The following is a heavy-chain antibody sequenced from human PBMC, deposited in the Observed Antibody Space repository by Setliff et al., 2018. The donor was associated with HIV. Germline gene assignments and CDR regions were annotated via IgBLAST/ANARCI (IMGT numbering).Heavy chain of an antibody. V-gene: IGHV3-23*01. J-gene: IGHJ4*02. CDR2: TTSNGRTT. D-gene: IGHD3-16*01. CDR1: GFPFSAYA. Sequence: PAGSLRLSCAASGFPFSAYAMTWVRQAPGKGLEWVSATTSNGRTTDYAESVRGRFILSRDNSGNTLYLQMTSLRAEDTATYYCAKSWGSGYPSFESALMFDVWGQGTLVTVSS. CDR3: AKSWGSGYPSFESALMFDV.